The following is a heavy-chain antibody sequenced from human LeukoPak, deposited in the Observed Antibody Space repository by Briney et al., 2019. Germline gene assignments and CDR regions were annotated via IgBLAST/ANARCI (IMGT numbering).Heavy chain of an antibody. V-gene: IGHV1-18*01. CDR1: GYIFSNYG. J-gene: IGHJ4*02. CDR3: ARDRAIAAHRVFDY. Sequence: ASVKVSCKASGYIFSNYGISWVRQAPGQGLECMGWISGYNGNTNYAQKLQGRVTMTTDTSTSTAYMELRSLRSDDTAVYYCARDRAIAAHRVFDYWGQGTLVTVSS. D-gene: IGHD6-6*01. CDR2: ISGYNGNT.